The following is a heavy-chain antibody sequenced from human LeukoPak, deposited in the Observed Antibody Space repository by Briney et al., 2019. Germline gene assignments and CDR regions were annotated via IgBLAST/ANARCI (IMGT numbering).Heavy chain of an antibody. CDR2: ISGSGGST. CDR3: ARRDIVVIVSASDY. CDR1: GFTFSSYA. J-gene: IGHJ4*02. D-gene: IGHD2-15*01. Sequence: PGGSLRLSCAASGFTFSSYAMSWVRQAPGRGLEWVSAISGSGGSTYYADSVQGWFTMSRDNSKNTVYLQMNSLRVDDTAVYYCARRDIVVIVSASDYWGQGTLVTVSS. V-gene: IGHV3-23*01.